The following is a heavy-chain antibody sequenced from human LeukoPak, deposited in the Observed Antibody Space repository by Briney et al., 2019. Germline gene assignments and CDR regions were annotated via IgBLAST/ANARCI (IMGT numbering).Heavy chain of an antibody. J-gene: IGHJ4*02. CDR2: ISYDGSNK. CDR3: AREAVPAAIRPFDY. D-gene: IGHD2-2*01. Sequence: GGSLRLSCAASGFTFSSYAMHWVRQAPGKGLEWVAVISYDGSNKYYADSVKGRFTISRDNSKNTLYLQMNSLRAEDTAVYYCAREAVPAAIRPFDYWGQGTLVTVSS. CDR1: GFTFSSYA. V-gene: IGHV3-30-3*01.